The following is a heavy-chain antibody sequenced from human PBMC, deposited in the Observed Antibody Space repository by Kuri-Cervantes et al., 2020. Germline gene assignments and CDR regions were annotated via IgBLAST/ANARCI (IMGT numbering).Heavy chain of an antibody. CDR2: ISYDGSNK. CDR1: GFTFSSYG. Sequence: GESLKISCAASGFTFSSYGMHWVRQAPGKGLEWVAVISYDGSNKYYADSVKGRFTIPRDNSKNTLYLQMNSLRAEDTAVYYCARDRNFWSGYQNNWFDPWGQGTLVTFSS. D-gene: IGHD3-3*01. J-gene: IGHJ5*02. CDR3: ARDRNFWSGYQNNWFDP. V-gene: IGHV3-30*03.